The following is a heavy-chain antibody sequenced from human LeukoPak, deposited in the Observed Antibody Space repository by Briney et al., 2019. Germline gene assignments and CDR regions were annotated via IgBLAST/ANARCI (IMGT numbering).Heavy chain of an antibody. Sequence: GGSLRLSCAASGFTFSSYSMNWVRQAPGKGLEWVSSISSSSSYIYYADSVKGRFTISRDNAKNSLYLQMNSLRAEDTAVYYCARDLQQLIGAYYYYYGMDVWGQGTTVTVSS. CDR2: ISSSSSYI. V-gene: IGHV3-21*01. D-gene: IGHD6-13*01. J-gene: IGHJ6*02. CDR3: ARDLQQLIGAYYYYYGMDV. CDR1: GFTFSSYS.